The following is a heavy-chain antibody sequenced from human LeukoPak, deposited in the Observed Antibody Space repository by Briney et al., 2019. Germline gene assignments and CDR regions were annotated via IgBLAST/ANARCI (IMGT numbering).Heavy chain of an antibody. CDR1: GFTFDDYA. J-gene: IGHJ4*02. Sequence: SLRLSCAASGFTFDDYAMHWVRQAPGKGLEWVSGISWNSGSIGYADSVKGRFTISRDNAKNSLYLQMNSLRAEDTALYYCAKDPSYDSSGYFDYWGQGTQVTVSS. CDR3: AKDPSYDSSGYFDY. CDR2: ISWNSGSI. V-gene: IGHV3-9*01. D-gene: IGHD3-22*01.